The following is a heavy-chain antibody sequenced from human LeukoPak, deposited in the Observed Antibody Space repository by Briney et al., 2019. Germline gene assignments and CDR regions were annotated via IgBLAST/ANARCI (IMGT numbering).Heavy chain of an antibody. CDR2: ISAYDGHT. CDR1: GYTFTRYG. CDR3: ARDRDYDDNSHTY. J-gene: IGHJ4*02. D-gene: IGHD4-23*01. Sequence: GASVKVSCKPSGYTFTRYGISWVRQAPGQGLEWMGWISAYDGHTNYVQKLQGRVTMTTDTSTNTAYMELRSLRSDDTAVYYCARDRDYDDNSHTYWGQGTLVTVSS. V-gene: IGHV1-18*01.